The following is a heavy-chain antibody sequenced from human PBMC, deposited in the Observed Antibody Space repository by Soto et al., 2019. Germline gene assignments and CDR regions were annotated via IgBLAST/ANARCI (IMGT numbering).Heavy chain of an antibody. J-gene: IGHJ4*02. Sequence: EVQLVESGGGLVQPGGSLRLSCAASGFTFSSYSMNWVRQAPGKGLEWVSYISSSSSTIYYADSVKGRFTISRDNGQNSLYPQMNSLRDGGTGVYYCWRYRGYVGGGQGTLVTVSS. D-gene: IGHD5-12*01. CDR3: WRYRGYVG. CDR2: ISSSSSTI. CDR1: GFTFSSYS. V-gene: IGHV3-48*02.